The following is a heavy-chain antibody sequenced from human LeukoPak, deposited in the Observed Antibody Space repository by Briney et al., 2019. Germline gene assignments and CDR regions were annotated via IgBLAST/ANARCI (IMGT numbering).Heavy chain of an antibody. J-gene: IGHJ5*01. CDR1: GFTFSSYS. D-gene: IGHD3-16*02. V-gene: IGHV3-21*01. Sequence: GGSLRLSCAASGFTFSSYSMNWVRQAPGKGLEWVSSISSSSSYIYYADSVKGRFTISRDNAKNSLYLQMNSLRAEDTAVYYCARVIMITFGGVIVTNWFDSWGQGTLVTVSS. CDR2: ISSSSSYI. CDR3: ARVIMITFGGVIVTNWFDS.